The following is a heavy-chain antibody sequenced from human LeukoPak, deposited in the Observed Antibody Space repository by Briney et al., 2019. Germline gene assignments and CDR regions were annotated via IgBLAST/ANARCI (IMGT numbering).Heavy chain of an antibody. Sequence: SETLSLTCTVSGGSISSYYWSWIRQPPGKGLEWIGYIYYSGSTNYNPSLKSRVTISVDTSKNQFSLKLSSVTAADTAVYYCARDCSGGSCYGAFDIWGQGTMVTVSS. CDR3: ARDCSGGSCYGAFDI. J-gene: IGHJ3*02. D-gene: IGHD2-15*01. CDR1: GGSISSYY. CDR2: IYYSGST. V-gene: IGHV4-59*01.